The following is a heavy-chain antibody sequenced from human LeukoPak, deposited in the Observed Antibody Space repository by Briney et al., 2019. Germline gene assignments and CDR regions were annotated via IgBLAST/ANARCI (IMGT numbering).Heavy chain of an antibody. Sequence: GGSLRLSCAASGFSFSSYAMSWVRQAPGKGLEWVSGISGSGGSSYYADSVRGRFTISRDNPENRLHLQMNSLRAEDSAVYYCAKVRWSSSSPIAFDIWGRGTMVTVSS. V-gene: IGHV3-23*01. CDR1: GFSFSSYA. J-gene: IGHJ3*02. CDR2: ISGSGGSS. CDR3: AKVRWSSSSPIAFDI. D-gene: IGHD6-6*01.